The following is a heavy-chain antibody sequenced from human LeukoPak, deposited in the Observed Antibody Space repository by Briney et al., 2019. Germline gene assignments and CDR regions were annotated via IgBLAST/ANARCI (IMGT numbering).Heavy chain of an antibody. V-gene: IGHV4-4*07. Sequence: SETLSLTCTVSGASISSYYWSWVRQPAGKGLEWIGRIYPSGSTNYNPSLKSRVTMSVDTSKNQFSLKLSSVTVADTAVCHCARDRNLVVVPAVANFDYWGQGTLVTVSS. CDR1: GASISSYY. CDR2: IYPSGST. J-gene: IGHJ4*02. D-gene: IGHD2-2*01. CDR3: ARDRNLVVVPAVANFDY.